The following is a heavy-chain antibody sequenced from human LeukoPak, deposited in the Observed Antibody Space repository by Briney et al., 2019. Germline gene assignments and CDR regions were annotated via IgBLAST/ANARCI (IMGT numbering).Heavy chain of an antibody. CDR3: ARGADILTGFYGMDV. CDR2: IYYSGST. Sequence: SETLSLTCTVSGGSISSYYWSWIRQPPGKGLEWIGYIYYSGSTNYNPSLKSRVTISVDTSKNQFSLKLSSVTAADTAVYYCARGADILTGFYGMDVWGQGTTVTASS. CDR1: GGSISSYY. V-gene: IGHV4-59*01. J-gene: IGHJ6*02. D-gene: IGHD3-9*01.